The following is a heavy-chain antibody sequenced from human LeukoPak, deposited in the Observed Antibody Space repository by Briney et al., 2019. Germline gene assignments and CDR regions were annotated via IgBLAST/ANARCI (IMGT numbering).Heavy chain of an antibody. CDR1: RGSFRGYY. D-gene: IGHD5-12*01. CDR3: ARVGSAIVATDFDY. J-gene: IGHJ4*02. V-gene: IGHV4-34*01. CDR2: LNHSGST. Sequence: SETLSLTCAVYRGSFRGYYSSWIRQPPRKGLEWSGELNHSGSTNYNPSLKSRVIISVDTSKNQFSLKLSSVTAADTAVYYRARVGSAIVATDFDYWGQGTLVTVSS.